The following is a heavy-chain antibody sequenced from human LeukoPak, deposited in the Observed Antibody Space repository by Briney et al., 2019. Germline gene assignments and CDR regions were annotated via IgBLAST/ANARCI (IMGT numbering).Heavy chain of an antibody. V-gene: IGHV7-4-1*02. Sequence: GASVKVSCKASGYTFTNYAMNWVRQAPGQGLEWMGWINTNTGNPTYAQGFTGRFVFSLDTSVSTAHLQISSLKAEDTAVYYCARGSVTTWVRPYYYYGMDVWGQGTTVTVSS. CDR1: GYTFTNYA. J-gene: IGHJ6*02. D-gene: IGHD4-17*01. CDR2: INTNTGNP. CDR3: ARGSVTTWVRPYYYYGMDV.